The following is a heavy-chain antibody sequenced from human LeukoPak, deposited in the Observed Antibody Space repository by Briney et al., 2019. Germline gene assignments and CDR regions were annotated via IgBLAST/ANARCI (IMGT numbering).Heavy chain of an antibody. J-gene: IGHJ4*02. CDR1: GFTVSSNY. V-gene: IGHV3-53*01. D-gene: IGHD3-10*01. CDR2: IYSGGST. CDR3: AKDSVYYYGSGSYYNRARFDY. Sequence: GGSLRLSCAASGFTVSSNYMSWVRQAPGKGLEWVSVIYSGGSTYYADSVKGRFTISRDNSKNTLYLQMNSLRAEDTAVYYCAKDSVYYYGSGSYYNRARFDYWGQGTLVTVSS.